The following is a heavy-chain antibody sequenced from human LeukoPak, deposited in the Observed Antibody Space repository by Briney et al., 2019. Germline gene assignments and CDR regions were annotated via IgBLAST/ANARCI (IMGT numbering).Heavy chain of an antibody. V-gene: IGHV4-59*01. CDR3: AKGLGFYYYGMDV. CDR2: IYYSGST. CDR1: GGSISSYY. D-gene: IGHD2-15*01. J-gene: IGHJ6*02. Sequence: SETLSLTCTVSGGSISSYYWSWIRQPPGKGLEWIGYIYYSGSTNYNPSLKSRVTISVDTSKNQFSLKLSSVTAADTAVHYCAKGLGFYYYGMDVWGQGTTVTVSS.